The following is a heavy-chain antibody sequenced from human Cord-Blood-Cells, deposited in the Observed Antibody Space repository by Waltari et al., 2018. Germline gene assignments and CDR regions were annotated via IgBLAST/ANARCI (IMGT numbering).Heavy chain of an antibody. J-gene: IGHJ4*02. CDR3: ARAPRGYSYGIDY. Sequence: SGFTFSSYWMSWVRQAPGKGLEWVANIKQDGSEKYYVDSVKGRFTISRDNAKNSLYLQMNSLRAEDTAVYYCARAPRGYSYGIDYWGQGTLVTVSS. V-gene: IGHV3-7*01. CDR2: IKQDGSEK. D-gene: IGHD5-18*01. CDR1: GFTFSSYW.